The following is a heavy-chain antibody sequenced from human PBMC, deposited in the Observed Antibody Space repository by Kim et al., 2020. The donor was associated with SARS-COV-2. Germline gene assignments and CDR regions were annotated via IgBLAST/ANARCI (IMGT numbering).Heavy chain of an antibody. J-gene: IGHJ6*02. CDR2: ISYEGSKK. D-gene: IGHD3-16*01. CDR1: GFSVNNFD. CDR3: AKDRSFFILTFGGESGGLDV. Sequence: GGSLRLSCAASGFSVNNFDMHWVRQAPGKGLEWVALISYEGSKKYYADSLKGLFTISRDSSKNTLYLQMNSLRAEDTAVYYCAKDRSFFILTFGGESGGLDVWGQGTTVTVSS. V-gene: IGHV3-30*18.